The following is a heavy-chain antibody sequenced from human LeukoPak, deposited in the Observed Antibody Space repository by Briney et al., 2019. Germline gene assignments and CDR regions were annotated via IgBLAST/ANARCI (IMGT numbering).Heavy chain of an antibody. Sequence: GGSLRLSCAASGFTFSSYSMNWVRQAPGKGLEWVSSISSSSSYIYYADSVKGRFTISRDNPKNSLYLQMNSLRAEDTAVYYCARDAPITGTPDYWGQGTLVTVSS. CDR3: ARDAPITGTPDY. CDR1: GFTFSSYS. CDR2: ISSSSSYI. V-gene: IGHV3-21*01. J-gene: IGHJ4*02. D-gene: IGHD1-20*01.